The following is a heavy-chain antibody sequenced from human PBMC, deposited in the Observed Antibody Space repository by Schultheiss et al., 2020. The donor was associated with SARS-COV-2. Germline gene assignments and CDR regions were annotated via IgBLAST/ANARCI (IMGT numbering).Heavy chain of an antibody. J-gene: IGHJ5*02. CDR3: AREYAGRKDYYGSGSYFIERSNWFDP. CDR2: IYHSGST. Sequence: SETLSLTCAVSGGSISSGGYSWSWIRQPPGKGLEWIGYIYHSGSTYYNPSLKSRVTISVDRSKNQFSLKLSSVTAADTAVYYCAREYAGRKDYYGSGSYFIERSNWFDPWGQGTLVTVSS. CDR1: GGSISSGGYS. D-gene: IGHD3-10*01. V-gene: IGHV4-30-2*01.